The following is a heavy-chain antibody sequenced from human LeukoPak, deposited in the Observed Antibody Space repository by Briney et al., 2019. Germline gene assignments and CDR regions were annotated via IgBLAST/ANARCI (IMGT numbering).Heavy chain of an antibody. J-gene: IGHJ4*02. CDR3: ARVMQGAAAGSPYFDY. CDR1: GFTFSSYE. Sequence: GGSLRLSCAASGFTFSSYEMNWVRQAPGKGLEWVSYISGSGSTIYYADSVKGRFTISRDNAKNSLYLQMNSLRAEDTAVYYCARVMQGAAAGSPYFDYWGQGTLVTVSS. CDR2: ISGSGSTI. V-gene: IGHV3-48*03. D-gene: IGHD6-13*01.